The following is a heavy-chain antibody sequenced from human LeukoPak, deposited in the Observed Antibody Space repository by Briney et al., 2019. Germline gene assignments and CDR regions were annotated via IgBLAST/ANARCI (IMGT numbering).Heavy chain of an antibody. CDR3: ARGALEWLLYLDY. CDR2: IYYSGST. Sequence: SETLSLTRTVSGGSISSYYWSWIRQPPGKGLEWIGYIYYSGSTNYNPSLKSRVTISVDTSKNQFSLKLSSVTAADTAVYYCARGALEWLLYLDYWGQGTLVTVSS. V-gene: IGHV4-59*01. D-gene: IGHD3-3*01. CDR1: GGSISSYY. J-gene: IGHJ4*02.